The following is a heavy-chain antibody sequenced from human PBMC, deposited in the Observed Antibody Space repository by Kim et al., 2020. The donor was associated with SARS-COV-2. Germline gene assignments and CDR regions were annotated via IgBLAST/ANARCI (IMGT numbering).Heavy chain of an antibody. V-gene: IGHV3-73*01. CDR2: IRSKANSYAT. CDR3: TRRVWTEGNHLADY. CDR1: GFTFSGSA. Sequence: GGSLRLSCAASGFTFSGSAMHWVRQASGKGLEWVGRIRSKANSYATAYAASVKGRFTISRDDSKNTAYLQMNSLKTEDTAVYYCTRRVWTEGNHLADYWGQGTLVTVSS. J-gene: IGHJ4*02. D-gene: IGHD2-8*01.